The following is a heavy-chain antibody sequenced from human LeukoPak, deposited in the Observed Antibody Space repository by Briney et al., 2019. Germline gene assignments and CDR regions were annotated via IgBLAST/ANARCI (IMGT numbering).Heavy chain of an antibody. CDR1: GYTLTELS. Sequence: ASVKVSCKVSGYTLTELSMHWVRQAPGKGLEWMGGFVPEDGETIYAQKFQGRVTMTEDTSTDTAYMELSSLRSEDTAVYYCATRKWFGELLPFDYWGQGTLVTVSS. CDR3: ATRKWFGELLPFDY. CDR2: FVPEDGET. J-gene: IGHJ4*02. V-gene: IGHV1-24*01. D-gene: IGHD3-10*01.